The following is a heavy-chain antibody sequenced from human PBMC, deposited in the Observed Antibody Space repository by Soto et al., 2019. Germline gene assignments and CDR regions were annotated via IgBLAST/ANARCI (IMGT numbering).Heavy chain of an antibody. J-gene: IGHJ5*02. CDR2: MNPYSGNT. CDR1: GYTFTDYD. V-gene: IGHV1-8*01. CDR3: ARGRFRRTWFDP. Sequence: QEQLVQSGAEEKTPGASVKVSCKASGYTFTDYDINWVRQAAGQGLEWMGWMNPYSGNTGYAQKFQGRVTMTIDTSITTAYMELRSLRSEDTAVYYCARGRFRRTWFDPWGQGTLVTFSS. D-gene: IGHD3-16*01.